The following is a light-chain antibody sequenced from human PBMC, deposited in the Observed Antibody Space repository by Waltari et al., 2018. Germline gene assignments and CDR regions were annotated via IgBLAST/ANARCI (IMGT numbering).Light chain of an antibody. CDR2: YDS. J-gene: IGLJ1*01. CDR1: NIESKS. Sequence: SYVLTQPPSVSVAPGKTASITCGGNNIESKSVHWYQQKPGQAPILVISYDSDRPSGIRERFSDANCGNTATLTISRVEAGDEADYYCQVWDANTDPGVFGTGTEVTVL. V-gene: IGLV3-21*04. CDR3: QVWDANTDPGV.